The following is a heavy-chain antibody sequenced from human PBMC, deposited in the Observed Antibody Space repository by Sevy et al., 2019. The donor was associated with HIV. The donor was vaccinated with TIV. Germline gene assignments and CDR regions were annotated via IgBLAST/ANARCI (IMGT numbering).Heavy chain of an antibody. CDR2: ISTSGGAV. J-gene: IGHJ3*01. CDR3: AGDSRVHNFGRGSYYSDYFDV. D-gene: IGHD3-10*01. V-gene: IGHV3-11*01. CDR1: GFSFTSHY. Sequence: GGSLRLSCAASGFSFTSHYINWIRQAPGKGLEWISYISTSGGAVYYADSVKGRFTISRDNGKNTVDLQMNTLGDEDTAVYYCAGDSRVHNFGRGSYYSDYFDVWGQGTMVTVSS.